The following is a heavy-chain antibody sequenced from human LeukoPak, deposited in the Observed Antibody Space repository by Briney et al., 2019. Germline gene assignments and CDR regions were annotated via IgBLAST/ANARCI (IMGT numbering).Heavy chain of an antibody. J-gene: IGHJ6*02. CDR3: ARAPYITGTSGYYYGMDV. CDR1: GSTISSNY. CDR2: IYSGGNT. D-gene: IGHD1-7*01. V-gene: IGHV3-53*01. Sequence: GGSLRLSCAASGSTISSNYMSWVRQAPGKGLEWVSVIYSGGNTYYADSVKGRFTISRDNSKNTLYLQMNSLRAEDTAVYYCARAPYITGTSGYYYGMDVWGQGTTVTVSS.